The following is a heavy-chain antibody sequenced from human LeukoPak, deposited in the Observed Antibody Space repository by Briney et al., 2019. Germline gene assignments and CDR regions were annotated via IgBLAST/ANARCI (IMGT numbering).Heavy chain of an antibody. J-gene: IGHJ3*02. CDR1: GYTFTSNG. V-gene: IGHV1-18*01. Sequence: ASVKVSCKASGYTFTSNGISWVRQAPGQGLEWMGWISAYNGNTNYAQKLQGRVTMTTDTSTSTAYIELRSLRSDDTAVYYCARDGVVPAAVDDAFDIWGQGTMVTVSS. D-gene: IGHD2-2*01. CDR3: ARDGVVPAAVDDAFDI. CDR2: ISAYNGNT.